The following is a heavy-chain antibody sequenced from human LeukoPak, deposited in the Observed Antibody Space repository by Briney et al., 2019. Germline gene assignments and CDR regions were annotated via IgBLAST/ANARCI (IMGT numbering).Heavy chain of an antibody. D-gene: IGHD4-17*01. V-gene: IGHV4-59*08. J-gene: IGHJ3*02. CDR1: GGSISSYY. Sequence: SETLSLTCTVSGGSISSYYWRWIRQPPGKGLEWIGYIYYSGSTNYNPSLKSRVTISVDTSKNQFSLKLSSVTAADTAVYYCATGGKVTSRAFDIWGQGTMATVSS. CDR3: ATGGKVTSRAFDI. CDR2: IYYSGST.